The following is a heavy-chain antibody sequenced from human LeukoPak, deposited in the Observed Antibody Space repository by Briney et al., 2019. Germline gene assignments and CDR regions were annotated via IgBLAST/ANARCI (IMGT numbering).Heavy chain of an antibody. J-gene: IGHJ6*03. CDR1: GGSISSSSFY. D-gene: IGHD2-15*01. CDR3: ARASCSGGSCQYYYYYYMDV. Sequence: SETLSLTCTVSGGSISSSSFYWGWIRQPPGKGLEWIGSIYYSGSTYYHPSLKSRVTISVDTPKNQLSLKLSSVTAADTAVYYCARASCSGGSCQYYYYYYMDVWGKGTTVTVSS. V-gene: IGHV4-39*07. CDR2: IYYSGST.